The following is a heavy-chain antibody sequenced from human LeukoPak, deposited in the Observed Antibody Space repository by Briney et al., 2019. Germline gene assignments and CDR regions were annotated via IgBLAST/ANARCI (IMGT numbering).Heavy chain of an antibody. CDR1: GYSFTSYW. J-gene: IGHJ4*02. V-gene: IGHV5-51*01. CDR2: IYPGGSDT. CDR3: ARREYDFWSGYVGMIDY. D-gene: IGHD3-3*01. Sequence: GESLKISCKGSGYSFTSYWIGWVRQMPGKGLEWMGIIYPGGSDTRYSPSFQGQVTISADKSISTAYLQWSSLKASDTAMYYCARREYDFWSGYVGMIDYWGQGTLVTVSS.